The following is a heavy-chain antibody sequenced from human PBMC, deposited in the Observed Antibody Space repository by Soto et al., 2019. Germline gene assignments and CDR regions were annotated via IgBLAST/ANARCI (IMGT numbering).Heavy chain of an antibody. CDR2: ISAYNGNT. Sequence: GASVKVSCKASGYTFTSYGISWARQAPGQGLEWMGWISAYNGNTNYAQKLQGRVTMTTDTSTSTAYMELRSLRSDDTAVYYCARDLVLRGAGAFDIWGQGTMVTVSS. J-gene: IGHJ3*02. CDR1: GYTFTSYG. V-gene: IGHV1-18*04. D-gene: IGHD6-6*01. CDR3: ARDLVLRGAGAFDI.